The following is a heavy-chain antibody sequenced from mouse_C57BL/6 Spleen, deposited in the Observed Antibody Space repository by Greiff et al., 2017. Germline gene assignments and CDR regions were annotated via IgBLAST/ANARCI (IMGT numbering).Heavy chain of an antibody. CDR1: GFSLTSYG. Sequence: QVQLQQSGPGLVQPSQSLSITCTVSGFSLTSYGVHWVRQSPGKGLEWLGVIWSGGSTDYNAAFISRLSISKDNSKSQVFFKMNSLQADDTAIYYCAAHYYGSSYYFDYWGQGTTLTVSS. CDR3: AAHYYGSSYYFDY. V-gene: IGHV2-2*01. J-gene: IGHJ2*01. D-gene: IGHD1-1*01. CDR2: IWSGGST.